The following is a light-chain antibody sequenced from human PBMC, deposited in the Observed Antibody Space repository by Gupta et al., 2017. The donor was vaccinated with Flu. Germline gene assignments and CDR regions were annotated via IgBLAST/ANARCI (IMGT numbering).Light chain of an antibody. CDR3: QVWDATSDQRV. J-gene: IGLJ3*02. Sequence: SYVLTQPPSVSVAPGQTARITCGGDNIGSKRVHWYQQRSGQAPVLCVYDDSDRPSGVPERFSGSKSGNTATLTISRVEAGEEADYHCQVWDATSDQRVFGGGTKVTVL. CDR1: NIGSKR. V-gene: IGLV3-21*02. CDR2: DDS.